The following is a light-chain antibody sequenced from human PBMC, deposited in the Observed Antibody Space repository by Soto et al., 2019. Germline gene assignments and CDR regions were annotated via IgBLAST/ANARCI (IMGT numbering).Light chain of an antibody. V-gene: IGKV1-39*01. CDR3: QQSYSTPPLT. CDR2: AAS. CDR1: QSISSY. J-gene: IGKJ4*01. Sequence: DIQMTQSPSSLSASVGDRVTITCRASQSISSYLNWYQQKPGKAPQLLIYAASSLQSVVPSRFSGSGSRTDFTLTISSLQPEDFATYYCQQSYSTPPLTFGGGTKVEIK.